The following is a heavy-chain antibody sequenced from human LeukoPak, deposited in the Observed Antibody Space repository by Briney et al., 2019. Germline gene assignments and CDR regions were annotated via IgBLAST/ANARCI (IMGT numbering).Heavy chain of an antibody. CDR3: ARWGAVGYCSSTSCSAGVDAFDI. J-gene: IGHJ3*02. CDR1: GGSISSSSYY. Sequence: SETLSLTCTVSGGSISSSSYYWGWIRQPPGKGLEWIGSIYYNGSTYYNPSLKSRVTISVDTSKNQFSLKLSSVTAADTAVYYCARWGAVGYCSSTSCSAGVDAFDIWGQGTMVTVSS. D-gene: IGHD2-2*01. V-gene: IGHV4-39*01. CDR2: IYYNGST.